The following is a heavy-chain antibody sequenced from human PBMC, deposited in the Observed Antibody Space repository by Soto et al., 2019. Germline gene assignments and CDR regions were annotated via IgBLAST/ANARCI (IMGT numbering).Heavy chain of an antibody. Sequence: QAQLVESGGGLVKAGGSQRLSCTASAFTFSDYYMNWIRQAPGKGPEWVSYISSSGATIYYADSVKGRFAISRDNAKNILYLQMNNLRAEDTAVYYCARENRKGGYCSTTSCPFDYWGQGSLVTVSS. CDR3: ARENRKGGYCSTTSCPFDY. D-gene: IGHD2-2*01. J-gene: IGHJ4*02. CDR2: ISSSGATI. CDR1: AFTFSDYY. V-gene: IGHV3-11*01.